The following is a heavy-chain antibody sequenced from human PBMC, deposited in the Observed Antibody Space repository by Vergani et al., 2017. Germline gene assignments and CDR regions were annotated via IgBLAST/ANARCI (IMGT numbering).Heavy chain of an antibody. CDR1: GFTFSSYD. CDR3: ARGSRGSWHRTHFDY. CDR2: IGTAGDT. Sequence: EVQLVESGGGLVQPGGSLRLSCAASGFTFSSYDMHWVRQATGKGLEWVSAIGTAGDTYYPGSVKGRFTISRENAKNSLYLQMNSLRAGDTAVYYCARGSRGSWHRTHFDYWGQGTLVTVSS. J-gene: IGHJ4*02. D-gene: IGHD6-13*01. V-gene: IGHV3-13*04.